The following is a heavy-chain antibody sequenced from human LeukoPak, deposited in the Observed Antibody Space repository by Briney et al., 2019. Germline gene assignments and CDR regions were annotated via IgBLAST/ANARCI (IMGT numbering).Heavy chain of an antibody. J-gene: IGHJ6*03. V-gene: IGHV4-34*01. CDR2: INHSGST. CDR1: GGSFSGYY. CDR3: ARGTAMVRFYYYYYMDV. Sequence: SETLSLTCAVYGGSFSGYYWSWIRQPPGKGLEWIGEINHSGSTNYNPSLKSRVTISVDTSKDQFSLNLSSVTATDTAVYYCARGTAMVRFYYYYYMDVWGKGTTVTVSS. D-gene: IGHD5-18*01.